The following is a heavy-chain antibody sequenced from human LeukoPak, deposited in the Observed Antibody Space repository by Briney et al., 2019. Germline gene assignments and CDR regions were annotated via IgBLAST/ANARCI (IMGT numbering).Heavy chain of an antibody. CDR3: GRDVYYYDSSYDY. CDR1: GGSISSSSYY. V-gene: IGHV4-39*07. J-gene: IGHJ4*02. Sequence: PSETLSLTCTVSGGSISSSSYYWGWIRQPPVKGLEWIGSIYYSGSTYYNPSLKSRVTISVDTSKNQFSLKLSSVTAADTAVYYCGRDVYYYDSSYDYWGQGTLVTVSS. CDR2: IYYSGST. D-gene: IGHD3-22*01.